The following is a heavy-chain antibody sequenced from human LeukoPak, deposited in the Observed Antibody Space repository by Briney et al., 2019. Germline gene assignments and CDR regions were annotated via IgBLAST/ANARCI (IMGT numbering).Heavy chain of an antibody. V-gene: IGHV4-59*01. CDR2: IYYSGST. Sequence: SETLSLTCAVYGGSFSGYYWSWIRQPPGKGLEWIGYIYYSGSTNYNPSLKSRVTISVDTSKNQFSLKLSSVTAADTAVYYCARGIHYYDSSGYYYYYYYMDVWGKGTTVTVSS. J-gene: IGHJ6*03. D-gene: IGHD3-22*01. CDR1: GGSFSGYY. CDR3: ARGIHYYDSSGYYYYYYYMDV.